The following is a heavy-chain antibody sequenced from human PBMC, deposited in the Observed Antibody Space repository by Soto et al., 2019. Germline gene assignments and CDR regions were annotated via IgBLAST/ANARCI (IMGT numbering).Heavy chain of an antibody. CDR2: IDPGDSDT. V-gene: IGHV5-51*01. Sequence: EVQLVQSGAEVKKPGESLKISCKGSGYSFSSNWIGWVRQMPGKGLEWMGIIDPGDSDTRYSPSFQGQVTISADKSLSTAYLQWSSLRASDSAMYYCARLGGGCSRTSCQTYYFYGMDVWGQGTTVTVSS. CDR1: GYSFSSNW. J-gene: IGHJ6*02. D-gene: IGHD2-2*01. CDR3: ARLGGGCSRTSCQTYYFYGMDV.